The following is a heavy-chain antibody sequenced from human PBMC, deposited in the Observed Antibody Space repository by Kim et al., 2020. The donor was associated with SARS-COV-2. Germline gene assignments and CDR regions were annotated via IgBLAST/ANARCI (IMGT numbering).Heavy chain of an antibody. D-gene: IGHD6-19*01. J-gene: IGHJ4*02. CDR3: ARGSVAGLFDY. CDR2: T. Sequence: TYYADSVKSRFTISRHNSKNTLYLKMNSLRAEYTAVYYCARGSVAGLFDYWGQGTLVTVSS. V-gene: IGHV3-53*04.